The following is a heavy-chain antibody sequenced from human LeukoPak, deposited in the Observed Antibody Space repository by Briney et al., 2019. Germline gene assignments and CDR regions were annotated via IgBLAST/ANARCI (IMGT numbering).Heavy chain of an antibody. CDR1: GYSISSGYY. CDR3: ARLDYYYYYMDV. V-gene: IGHV4-38-2*02. CDR2: MYHSGST. Sequence: SETLSLTCTVSGYSISSGYYWGWIRQPPGKGLEWIGSMYHSGSTYYNPSLKSRVTISVDTSKNQFSLKLSSVTAADTAVYYCARLDYYYYYMDVWGKGTTVTISS. J-gene: IGHJ6*03.